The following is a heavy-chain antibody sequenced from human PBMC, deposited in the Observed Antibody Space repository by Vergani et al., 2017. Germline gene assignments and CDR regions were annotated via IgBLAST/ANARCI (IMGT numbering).Heavy chain of an antibody. V-gene: IGHV1-3*04. D-gene: IGHD6-13*01. CDR3: ASPQQPHPTGFDY. CDR1: GYTFTNYG. Sequence: QVQLVQSGAEVKKPGASVKVSCKASGYTFTNYGMHWVRQAPGQRPEWMGWVNTGNGKADFSQKFQGRVTITTDTSATTAYMELRSLRSEDTAVYYCASPQQPHPTGFDYWGQGTLVTVSS. CDR2: VNTGNGKA. J-gene: IGHJ4*02.